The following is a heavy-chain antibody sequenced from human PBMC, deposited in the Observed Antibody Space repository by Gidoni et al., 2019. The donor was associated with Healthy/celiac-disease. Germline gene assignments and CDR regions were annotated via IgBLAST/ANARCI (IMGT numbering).Heavy chain of an antibody. V-gene: IGHV3-33*01. CDR1: GFTFSSYG. D-gene: IGHD5-18*01. CDR3: ARDGDTAMVTGLDY. J-gene: IGHJ4*02. CDR2: IWYDGSNK. Sequence: QVQLVESGGGVVQPGRSLRLSCAASGFTFSSYGMHWVRQAPGKGLEGVAVIWYDGSNKYYADSVKGRFTISRDNSKNTLYLQMNSLRAEDTAVYYCARDGDTAMVTGLDYWGQGTLVTVSS.